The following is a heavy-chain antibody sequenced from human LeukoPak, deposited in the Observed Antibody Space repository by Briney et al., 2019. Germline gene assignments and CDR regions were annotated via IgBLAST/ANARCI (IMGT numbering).Heavy chain of an antibody. V-gene: IGHV4-34*01. CDR2: IDHSGST. D-gene: IGHD2/OR15-2a*01. CDR1: GGSLSDYY. Sequence: SETLSLTCVVYGGSLSDYYWSWIRQPPGKGLEWIGEIDHSGSTNYNPSLKSRVTISVDRSKNQFSLKLSSVTAADTAVYYCARDFYDGRGFDPWGQGTLVTVSS. J-gene: IGHJ5*02. CDR3: ARDFYDGRGFDP.